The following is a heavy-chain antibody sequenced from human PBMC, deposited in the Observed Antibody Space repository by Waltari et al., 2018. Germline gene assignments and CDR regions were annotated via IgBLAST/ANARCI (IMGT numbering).Heavy chain of an antibody. CDR3: IASGSYPF. Sequence: EVQLVESGGGLVQPGRSLRLSCAASGFTFDDYAMHWVRQAPGKGLEWVSGISWNSGSIGYVDSVKGRFTISRDNAKNSLYLQMNSLRAEDTALYYCIASGSYPFWGQGTLVTVSS. J-gene: IGHJ4*02. CDR1: GFTFDDYA. V-gene: IGHV3-9*01. CDR2: ISWNSGSI. D-gene: IGHD1-26*01.